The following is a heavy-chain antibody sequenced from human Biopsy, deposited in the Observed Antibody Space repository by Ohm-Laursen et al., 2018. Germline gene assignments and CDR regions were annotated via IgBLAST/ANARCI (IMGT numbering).Heavy chain of an antibody. J-gene: IGHJ6*02. CDR1: GGSVSSNTNY. D-gene: IGHD6-13*01. V-gene: IGHV4-39*07. CDR3: ARVPLPGIGAAYQGRFLYGMDV. Sequence: SETLSLTWTVSGGSVSSNTNYWAWIRQPPGKGLEWIGDITQSGSTNYSPSLKSRVTISVDTAKKQFSLSLRSVTAADTAVYYCARVPLPGIGAAYQGRFLYGMDVWGQGTTVSVSS. CDR2: ITQSGST.